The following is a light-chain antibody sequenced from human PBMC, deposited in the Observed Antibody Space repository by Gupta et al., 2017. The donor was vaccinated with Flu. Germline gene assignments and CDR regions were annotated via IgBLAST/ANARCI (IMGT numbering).Light chain of an antibody. J-gene: IGKJ1*01. Sequence: LATLSVSPGERASLSCRASQGVSSNLAWYQQKPGQAPSLLIYAASSRATGIPARFSGSGSGTEFTLTISSLQSEDFAVYYCQQDNTWPRTFGQGTKVEIK. CDR3: QQDNTWPRT. CDR2: AAS. CDR1: QGVSSN. V-gene: IGKV3-15*01.